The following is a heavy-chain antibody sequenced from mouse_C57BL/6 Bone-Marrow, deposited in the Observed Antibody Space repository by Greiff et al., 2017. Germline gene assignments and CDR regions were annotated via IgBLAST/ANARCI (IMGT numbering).Heavy chain of an antibody. Sequence: QVQLQQSDAELVKPGASVKISCKVSGYTFTDHTIPWMKQRPDQGLEWIGYIYPREGSTKYNEKFKGKATLTADKYSSTAYLQLNSLTSEDSAVYFCARSGGYWYFDVWGTGTTVTVSS. V-gene: IGHV1-78*01. CDR1: GYTFTDHT. CDR2: IYPREGST. J-gene: IGHJ1*03. CDR3: ARSGGYWYFDV.